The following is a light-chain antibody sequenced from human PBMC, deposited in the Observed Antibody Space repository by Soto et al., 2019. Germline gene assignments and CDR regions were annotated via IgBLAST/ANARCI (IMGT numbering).Light chain of an antibody. CDR2: GAS. V-gene: IGKV3-15*01. J-gene: IGKJ1*01. CDR1: QSVSSN. Sequence: IVMTQSPATLSVSPGSRATLSCRASQSVSSNLAWYQQKPGQAPRLLIYGASTRATGIPARFSGSGSGTEFTLTISSLQSEDFAVYYCQQYNNWPSTWTFGQGTKVDIK. CDR3: QQYNNWPSTWT.